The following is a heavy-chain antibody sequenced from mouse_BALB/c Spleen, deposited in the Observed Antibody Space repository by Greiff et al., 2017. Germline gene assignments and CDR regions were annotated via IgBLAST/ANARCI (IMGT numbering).Heavy chain of an antibody. V-gene: IGHV3-2*02. D-gene: IGHD2-1*01. CDR1: GYSITSDYA. CDR3: AKIYYGNYWYFDV. Sequence: EVKLMESGPGLVKPSQSLSLTCTVTGYSITSDYAWNWIRQFPGNKLEWMGYISYSGSTSYNPSLKSRISITRDTSKNQFFLQLNSVTTEDTATYYCAKIYYGNYWYFDVWGAGTTVTVSS. J-gene: IGHJ1*01. CDR2: ISYSGST.